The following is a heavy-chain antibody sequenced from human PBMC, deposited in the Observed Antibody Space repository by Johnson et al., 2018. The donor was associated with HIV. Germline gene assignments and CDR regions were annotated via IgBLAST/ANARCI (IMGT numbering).Heavy chain of an antibody. D-gene: IGHD6-13*01. CDR3: AKDTEAAAGTDDAFDI. CDR1: GFTVSSNY. V-gene: IGHV3-20*04. J-gene: IGHJ3*02. CDR2: INSNGGST. Sequence: EVQLVESGGGVVRPGGSLRLSCAVSGFTVSSNYMTWVRQAPGKGLEWVSGINSNGGSTVYADSVKGRFTISRDNAKNSLYLQMNSLRAEDTALYYCAKDTEAAAGTDDAFDIWGQGTIVTVSS.